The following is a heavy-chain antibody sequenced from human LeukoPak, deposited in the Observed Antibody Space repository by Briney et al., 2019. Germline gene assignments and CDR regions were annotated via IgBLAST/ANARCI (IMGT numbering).Heavy chain of an antibody. CDR1: GFTVSSNY. Sequence: PGGSLRLSCAASGFTVSSNYMSWVRQAPGKGLEWVSVIYSGGSTYYADSVKGRFTISRDNSKNTLYLQMNSLRAEDTAVYYCARDREAAAGTDFDYWGQGTLVTVSS. CDR3: ARDREAAAGTDFDY. CDR2: IYSGGST. J-gene: IGHJ4*02. V-gene: IGHV3-53*01. D-gene: IGHD6-13*01.